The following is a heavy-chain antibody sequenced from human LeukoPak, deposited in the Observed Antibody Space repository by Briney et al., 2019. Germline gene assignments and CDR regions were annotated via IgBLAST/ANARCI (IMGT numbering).Heavy chain of an antibody. J-gene: IGHJ4*02. CDR2: ISRNSRYI. V-gene: IGHV3-21*06. CDR3: ARVAEAAAFDS. CDR1: GFSFSTYS. D-gene: IGHD6-13*01. Sequence: GGSLRLSCAASGFSFSTYSMNWVRQAPGKGLELVSSISRNSRYIYYAGSMRGRFTISRDNAKNSLYLQMNSLKPEDTAVYYCARVAEAAAFDSWGQGTLVTVSS.